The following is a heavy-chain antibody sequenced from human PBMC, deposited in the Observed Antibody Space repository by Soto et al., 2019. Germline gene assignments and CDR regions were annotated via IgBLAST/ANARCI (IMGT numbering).Heavy chain of an antibody. Sequence: ETLSLTCTVSGGSISSYYWSWIRQPPGKGLEWIGYIYYSGTTNYNPSLKSRVTISVDTSKNQFSLKLSSVTAADTAVYYCARCLQGWYFDLWGRGTLVTVSS. CDR3: ARCLQGWYFDL. CDR2: IYYSGTT. CDR1: GGSISSYY. D-gene: IGHD3-16*01. J-gene: IGHJ2*01. V-gene: IGHV4-59*01.